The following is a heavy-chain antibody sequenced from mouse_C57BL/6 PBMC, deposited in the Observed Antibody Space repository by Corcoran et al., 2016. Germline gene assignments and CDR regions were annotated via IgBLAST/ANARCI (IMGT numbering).Heavy chain of an antibody. CDR2: ISYDGSN. CDR3: ARIYYDYSFAY. J-gene: IGHJ3*01. Sequence: DVQLQESGPGLVKPSQSLSLTCSVTGYSITSGYYWNWIRQFPGNKLEWMGYISYDGSNNYNPSLKNRISITRDTSKNQFFLKLNSVTTEDTATYYCARIYYDYSFAYWGQGTLVTVSA. D-gene: IGHD2-4*01. CDR1: GYSITSGYY. V-gene: IGHV3-6*01.